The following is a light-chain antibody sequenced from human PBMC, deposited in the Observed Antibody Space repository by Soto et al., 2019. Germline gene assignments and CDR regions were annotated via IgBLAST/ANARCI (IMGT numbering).Light chain of an antibody. CDR3: ISYTDRQSYL. CDR2: AVS. Sequence: QSALTQPASVSGSPGQSITISCSGTSSDIGSYNHVAWYQQFPGKSPKLMIYAVSDRPSGVSDRFSGSKSGITASLTISGLQTADEADYYCISYTDRQSYLFGTGTKLTVL. V-gene: IGLV2-14*03. CDR1: SSDIGSYNH. J-gene: IGLJ1*01.